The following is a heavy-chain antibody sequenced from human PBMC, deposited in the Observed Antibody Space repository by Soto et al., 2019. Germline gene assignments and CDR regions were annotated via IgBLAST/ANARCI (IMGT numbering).Heavy chain of an antibody. CDR3: ARVSRSSGWRALDY. J-gene: IGHJ4*02. CDR2: INAGNGNT. D-gene: IGHD6-19*01. Sequence: ASVKVSCKASGYTFTSYAMHWVRQAPGQRLEWMGWINAGNGNTKYSQKFQGRVTITRDTSASTAYMELSSLRSEDTAVYYCARVSRSSGWRALDYWGQGTLVTVSS. V-gene: IGHV1-3*01. CDR1: GYTFTSYA.